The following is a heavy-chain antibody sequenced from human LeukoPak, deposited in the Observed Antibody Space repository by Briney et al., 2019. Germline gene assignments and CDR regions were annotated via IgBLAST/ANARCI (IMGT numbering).Heavy chain of an antibody. D-gene: IGHD6-19*01. CDR2: ISGSGSTT. V-gene: IGHV3-23*01. CDR1: GFPFSTYA. J-gene: IGHJ4*02. Sequence: GESLRLSCAASGFPFSTYAMSWVRQAPGKGLEWVSTISGSGSTTYYADSVKGRFTISRDNSKNTLYLQMNSLRAEDTAVYYCAKDTAAVVGLFDYWGQGTLVTVSS. CDR3: AKDTAAVVGLFDY.